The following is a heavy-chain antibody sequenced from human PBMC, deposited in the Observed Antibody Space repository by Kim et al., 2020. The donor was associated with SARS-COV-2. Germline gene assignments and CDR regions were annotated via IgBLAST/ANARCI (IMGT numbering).Heavy chain of an antibody. Sequence: GGSLRLSCAASGFTFSDACMNWVRQAPGKGLEWVGRIKRKTDVGTIDYAAPVKGRFTISRDDSKNTLYLQMNSLKTEDTAVYYCIKGSYPGDYFDDWGQGALVTVSS. CDR3: IKGSYPGDYFDD. CDR1: GFTFSDAC. J-gene: IGHJ4*02. D-gene: IGHD1-26*01. V-gene: IGHV3-15*01. CDR2: IKRKTDVGTI.